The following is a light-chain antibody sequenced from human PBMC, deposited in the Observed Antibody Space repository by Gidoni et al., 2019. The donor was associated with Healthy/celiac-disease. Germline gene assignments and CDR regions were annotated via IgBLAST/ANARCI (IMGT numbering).Light chain of an antibody. Sequence: DIVMTQSPDSLAVSLGERATINCKSSQSVLYSSNNKNYLAWYQQKPGQPPKLLIYWASTRESGVPDRFSGSGSGTDFTLTISSLQDEDVAVYYCQQYYSTPPLVTFGPGTKVDIK. V-gene: IGKV4-1*01. CDR2: WAS. J-gene: IGKJ3*01. CDR1: QSVLYSSNNKNY. CDR3: QQYYSTPPLVT.